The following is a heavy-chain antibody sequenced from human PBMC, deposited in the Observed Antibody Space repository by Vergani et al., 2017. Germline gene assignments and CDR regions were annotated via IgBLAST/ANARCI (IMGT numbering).Heavy chain of an antibody. CDR3: AREGGDTAMVTDYYYYGMDV. Sequence: EVQLVESGGGLVQPGGSLRLSCAASGFTFSSYEMNWVRQAPGKGLEWVSYISSSGSTIYYADSVKGRFTISRDNAKNSLYLQMNSLRAEDTAVYYCAREGGDTAMVTDYYYYGMDVWGQGTTVTVSS. CDR1: GFTFSSYE. CDR2: ISSSGSTI. D-gene: IGHD5-18*01. V-gene: IGHV3-48*03. J-gene: IGHJ6*02.